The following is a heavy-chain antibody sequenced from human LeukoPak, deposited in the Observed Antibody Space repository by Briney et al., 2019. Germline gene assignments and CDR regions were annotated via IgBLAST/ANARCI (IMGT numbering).Heavy chain of an antibody. CDR1: GFTFSSYA. V-gene: IGHV1-46*01. CDR3: AREWKDIVVVPAASLHY. CDR2: INPSGGST. D-gene: IGHD2-2*01. J-gene: IGHJ4*02. Sequence: GRSLRLSCAASGFTFSSYAMHWVRQAPGQGLEWMGIINPSGGSTSYAQKFQGRVTMTRDTSTSTVYMELSSLRSEDTAVYYCAREWKDIVVVPAASLHYWGQGTLVTVSS.